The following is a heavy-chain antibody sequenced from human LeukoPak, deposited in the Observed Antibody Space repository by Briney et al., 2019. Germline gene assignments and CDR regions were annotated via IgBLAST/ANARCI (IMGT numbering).Heavy chain of an antibody. J-gene: IGHJ5*02. V-gene: IGHV4-30-2*01. CDR2: IYYSGST. CDR1: GGSLSGGGYS. CDR3: ARGGYCSSTSCYEGWFDP. Sequence: SQTLSLTCAVSGGSLSGGGYSWSWIRQPPGKGLEWIGYIYYSGSTYYNPSLKSRVNISVDRSKNQFSLKLSSVTAADTAVYYCARGGYCSSTSCYEGWFDPWGQGTLVTVSS. D-gene: IGHD2-2*01.